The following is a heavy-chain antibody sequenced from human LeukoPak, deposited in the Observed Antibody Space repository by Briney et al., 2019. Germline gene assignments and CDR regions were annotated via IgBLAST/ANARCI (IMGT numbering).Heavy chain of an antibody. CDR2: INHSGST. CDR1: GGSFSGYY. Sequence: SETLSLTCAVYGGSFSGYYWSWIRQPPGKGLEWIGEINHSGSTNYNPSLKSRVTISVDTSKNQFSLKLSSVTAAGTAVYYCARDTLGSSGYYYFDYWGQGTLVTVSS. J-gene: IGHJ4*02. V-gene: IGHV4-34*01. D-gene: IGHD3-22*01. CDR3: ARDTLGSSGYYYFDY.